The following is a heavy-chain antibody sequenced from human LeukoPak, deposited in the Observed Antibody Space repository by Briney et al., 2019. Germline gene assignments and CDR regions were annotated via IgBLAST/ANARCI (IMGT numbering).Heavy chain of an antibody. V-gene: IGHV3-7*01. J-gene: IGHJ3*02. CDR3: ARTTVTPGSYDAFDI. CDR2: IKEDGSAK. CDR1: GLTFTTYW. D-gene: IGHD4-17*01. Sequence: GGSLRLSCAASGLTFTTYWMTWVRQAPGRGLEWVANIKEDGSAKYYVDSVKGRFTISRDNAKNSLFLQTNSLRVEDTAVYYCARTTVTPGSYDAFDIWGQGTTVTVSS.